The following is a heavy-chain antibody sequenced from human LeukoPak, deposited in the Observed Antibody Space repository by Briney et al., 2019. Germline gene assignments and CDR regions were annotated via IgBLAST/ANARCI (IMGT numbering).Heavy chain of an antibody. CDR3: ARRLRYCSSTSCQTGGWFDP. Sequence: SETLSLTCAVYGGSFSGYYWSWIRQPPGKGLEWIGEINHSGSTNYNPSLKSRVTISVDTSKSQFSLKLSSVTAADTAVYYCARRLRYCSSTSCQTGGWFDPWGQGTLVTVSS. J-gene: IGHJ5*02. CDR2: INHSGST. D-gene: IGHD2-2*01. CDR1: GGSFSGYY. V-gene: IGHV4-34*01.